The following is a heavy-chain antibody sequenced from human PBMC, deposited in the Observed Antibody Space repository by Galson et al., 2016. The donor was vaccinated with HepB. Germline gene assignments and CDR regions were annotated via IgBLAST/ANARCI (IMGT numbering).Heavy chain of an antibody. CDR1: GFTFKFFA. J-gene: IGHJ6*03. CDR2: INSIATDT. CDR3: ARERGSGYTYYSLDV. Sequence: SLRLSCAASGFTFKFFALHWVRQAPGKGLEHPGGINSIATDTFSADSVRGSFSISRDNSNDTLFLQMGSLTVDDTGIYYCARERGSGYTYYSLDVWGRGTTVTVS. D-gene: IGHD3-3*01. V-gene: IGHV3-64*02.